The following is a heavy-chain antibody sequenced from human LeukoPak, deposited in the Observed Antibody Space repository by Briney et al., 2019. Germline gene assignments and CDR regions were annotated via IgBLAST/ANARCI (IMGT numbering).Heavy chain of an antibody. CDR1: GYTFTCYY. CDR2: INPNSGGT. V-gene: IGHV1-2*02. D-gene: IGHD6-13*01. Sequence: ASVKVSCKASGYTFTCYYMHWVRQAPGQGREGMGWINPNSGGTNYAQKFQGRVTMTRDTSISTAYMELSRLRSDDTAVYYCARVGIEDLRIAAAGTGYYYGMDVWGQGTTVTVSS. J-gene: IGHJ6*02. CDR3: ARVGIEDLRIAAAGTGYYYGMDV.